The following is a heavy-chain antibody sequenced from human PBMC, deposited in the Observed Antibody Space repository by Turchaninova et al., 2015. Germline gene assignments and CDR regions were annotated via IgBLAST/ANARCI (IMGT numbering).Heavy chain of an antibody. CDR3: ARATLAYYFEY. J-gene: IGHJ4*02. D-gene: IGHD3-16*01. V-gene: IGHV3-48*04. Sequence: EVQLVESGGGLVQPGGSLRLSCAASGFTFSSYSMNWVRQAPGKGLEWVSYISSSNSTIYYADSVKVRFTISRDNAKNSLYLQMNSLRAEDTAVYYCARATLAYYFEYWGQGTLVTVSS. CDR2: ISSSNSTI. CDR1: GFTFSSYS.